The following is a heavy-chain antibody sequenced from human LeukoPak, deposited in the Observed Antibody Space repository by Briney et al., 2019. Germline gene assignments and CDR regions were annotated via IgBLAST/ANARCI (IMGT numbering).Heavy chain of an antibody. D-gene: IGHD2-2*01. CDR3: ARGRGGGYCSSTSCRVYFDY. CDR1: GGSFSGYY. J-gene: IGHJ4*02. CDR2: INHRGTT. Sequence: SETLSLTCAVYGGSFSGYYWSWIRQPPGKGLEWIGEINHRGTTNYTPSLKSRVTISVDTSKNQFSLKLSSVTAADTAVYYCARGRGGGYCSSTSCRVYFDYWGQGTLVTVSS. V-gene: IGHV4-34*01.